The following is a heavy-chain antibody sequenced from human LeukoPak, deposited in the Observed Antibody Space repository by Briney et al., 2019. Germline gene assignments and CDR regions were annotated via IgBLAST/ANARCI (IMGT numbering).Heavy chain of an antibody. CDR2: ISGPGSST. J-gene: IGHJ4*02. Sequence: GGSLRLSCAASGFTFSNYGMSWVRQAPGMGLEWVSTISGPGSSTYYADSVKGRFTISRDNSKNTLYLQMNSLRAEDTALYYCAKGRLPVAATLDYWGQRTLVTVSS. CDR1: GFTFSNYG. V-gene: IGHV3-23*01. CDR3: AKGRLPVAATLDY. D-gene: IGHD6-19*01.